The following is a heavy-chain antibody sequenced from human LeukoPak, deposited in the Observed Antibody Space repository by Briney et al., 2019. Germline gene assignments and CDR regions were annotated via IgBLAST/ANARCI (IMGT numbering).Heavy chain of an antibody. CDR2: LSSDGSNK. CDR1: GFTFSSYG. J-gene: IGHJ4*02. Sequence: GRSLRLSCAASGFTFSSYGMHWVRQAPGKGLEWLAILSSDGSNKFYAESVKGRFTISRDSSKSSLYLQMDSLRPEDTAVYYCAKSGGTCGSDCYQDHWGQGTLVTVSS. D-gene: IGHD2-21*02. V-gene: IGHV3-30*18. CDR3: AKSGGTCGSDCYQDH.